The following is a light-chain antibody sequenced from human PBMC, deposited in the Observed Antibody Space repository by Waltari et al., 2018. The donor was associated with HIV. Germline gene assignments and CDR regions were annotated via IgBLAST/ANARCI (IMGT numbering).Light chain of an antibody. V-gene: IGLV2-11*02. J-gene: IGLJ3*02. CDR3: CSYAGSYTWV. Sequence: QSALTQPRSVSGSPGQSVAISCTGTSSDVGGYNYAPWYQQHPGKAPKLMIYDVSKRPSGVPDRFSGSKSGNTASLTISGLQAEDEADYYCCSYAGSYTWVFGGGTKLTVL. CDR2: DVS. CDR1: SSDVGGYNY.